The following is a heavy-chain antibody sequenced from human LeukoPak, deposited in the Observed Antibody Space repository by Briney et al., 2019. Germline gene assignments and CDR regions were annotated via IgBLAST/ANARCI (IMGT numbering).Heavy chain of an antibody. V-gene: IGHV3-23*01. Sequence: GGSLRLSCAASGFTFSSYAMSWVRQAPGKGLEWVSAISGSGGSTYYADSVKGRFTISRDNSKNTLYLQMNSLRAEDTAVYYCAKFVSPRMIVVVITKGVGCYFDYWGQGTLVTVSS. D-gene: IGHD3-22*01. CDR3: AKFVSPRMIVVVITKGVGCYFDY. CDR1: GFTFSSYA. CDR2: ISGSGGST. J-gene: IGHJ4*02.